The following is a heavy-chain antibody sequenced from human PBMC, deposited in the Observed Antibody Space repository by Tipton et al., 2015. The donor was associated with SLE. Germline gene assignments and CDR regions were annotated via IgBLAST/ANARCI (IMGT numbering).Heavy chain of an antibody. CDR1: GGAISRSTYY. CDR3: ARHISGSYNRMAFDAFDI. J-gene: IGHJ3*02. V-gene: IGHV4-39*07. D-gene: IGHD1-26*01. Sequence: TLSLTCTVSGGAISRSTYYCGWIRQSPGKGLEWIGSINYSANTYYNPSLKSRVAISVDTSTKQFSLRLSSVTAADTAVYYCARHISGSYNRMAFDAFDIWGQGTMVTVSS. CDR2: INYSANT.